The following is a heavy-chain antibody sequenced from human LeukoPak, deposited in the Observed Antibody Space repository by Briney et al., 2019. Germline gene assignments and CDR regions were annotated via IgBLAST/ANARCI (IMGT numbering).Heavy chain of an antibody. CDR1: GGSLSGYY. J-gene: IGHJ4*02. V-gene: IGHV4-34*01. Sequence: SETLSLTCAVYGGSLSGYYWSWIRQPPGKGLEWIGEINHSGSTNYNPSLKSRVTISVDTSKNQFSLKLSSVTAADTAVYYCARAQSGSTHDYWGQGTLVTVSS. CDR3: ARAQSGSTHDY. D-gene: IGHD1-26*01. CDR2: INHSGST.